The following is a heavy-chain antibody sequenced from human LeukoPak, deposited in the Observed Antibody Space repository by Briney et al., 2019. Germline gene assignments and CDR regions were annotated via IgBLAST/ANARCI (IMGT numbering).Heavy chain of an antibody. CDR2: INWNGGST. CDR1: GFTFDDYG. D-gene: IGHD2-2*01. J-gene: IGHJ4*02. V-gene: IGHV3-20*04. Sequence: GGSLRLSCAASGFTFDDYGMSWVRQAPGKGLEWISGINWNGGSTGYADSVKGRFTISRDNAKNSLYLQMNSLRAEDTALYYCAREGRAYCSGTSCYRGLAYWGQGTLVTVSS. CDR3: AREGRAYCSGTSCYRGLAY.